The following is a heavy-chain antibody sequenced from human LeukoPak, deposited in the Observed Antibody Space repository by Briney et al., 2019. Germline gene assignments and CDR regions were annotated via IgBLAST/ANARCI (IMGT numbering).Heavy chain of an antibody. CDR3: AKMIFGVFDY. V-gene: IGHV3-23*01. CDR1: GFTFSSYA. J-gene: IGHJ4*02. Sequence: GGSLRLSCAAPGFTFSSYAMSWVRQAPGKGLGWVSAISGRGGSTYYADSVKGRFTISRDNSKNTLYLQMNSLRAEDTAVYYCAKMIFGVFDYWGQGTLVTVSS. D-gene: IGHD3/OR15-3a*01. CDR2: ISGRGGST.